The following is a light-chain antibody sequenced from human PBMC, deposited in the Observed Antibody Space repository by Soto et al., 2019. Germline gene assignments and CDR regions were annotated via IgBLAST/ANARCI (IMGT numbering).Light chain of an antibody. CDR1: SSDVGGYNY. Sequence: HSVLTQPASVSGSPGQSITISCTGTSSDVGGYNYVAWYQQHPGKAPKLLIYNVSNRPSGVSNRFSGSKSGNTASLTISGLQAEDEADYYCTSYTNRYTYVFGTGTKVTVL. CDR3: TSYTNRYTYV. J-gene: IGLJ1*01. V-gene: IGLV2-14*01. CDR2: NVS.